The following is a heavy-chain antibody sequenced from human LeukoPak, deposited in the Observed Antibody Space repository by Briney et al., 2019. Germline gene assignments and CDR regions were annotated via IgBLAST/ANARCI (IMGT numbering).Heavy chain of an antibody. V-gene: IGHV4-39*01. CDR2: IYYSGST. D-gene: IGHD3-22*01. J-gene: IGHJ4*02. CDR3: ARQRITGGYYDSSGYYY. Sequence: PSETLSLTCTVSGGSISSSSYYWGWIRQPPGKGLEWIGSIYYSGSTYYNPSLKSRVTISVDASKNQFSLKLSSVTAADTAVYYCARQRITGGYYDSSGYYYWGQGTLVTVSS. CDR1: GGSISSSSYY.